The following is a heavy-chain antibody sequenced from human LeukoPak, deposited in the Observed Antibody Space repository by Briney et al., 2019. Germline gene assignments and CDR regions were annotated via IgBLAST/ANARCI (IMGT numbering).Heavy chain of an antibody. J-gene: IGHJ4*02. Sequence: SETLSLTCTVSGGSISSYHWSWIRRPPGKGLEWIGYIYYSGSTNYNPSLKSRVTISVDTSKNQFSLNLSSVTAADTAVYYCAREIPGGRLDYWGQGTLVTVSS. CDR1: GGSISSYH. CDR3: AREIPGGRLDY. D-gene: IGHD1-14*01. CDR2: IYYSGST. V-gene: IGHV4-59*01.